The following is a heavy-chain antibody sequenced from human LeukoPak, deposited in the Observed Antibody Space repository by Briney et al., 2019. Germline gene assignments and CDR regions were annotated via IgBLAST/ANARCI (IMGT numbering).Heavy chain of an antibody. V-gene: IGHV4-30-4*07. Sequence: KPSQTLSLTCAVSGGSISSGGYSWSWIRQPPGKGLEWIGYIYYSGSTYYNPSLKSRVTISVDTSKNQFSLKLSSVTAADTAVYYCARGEVYDWDYYMDVWGKGTTVTISS. CDR3: ARGEVYDWDYYMDV. D-gene: IGHD3-9*01. J-gene: IGHJ6*03. CDR2: IYYSGST. CDR1: GGSISSGGYS.